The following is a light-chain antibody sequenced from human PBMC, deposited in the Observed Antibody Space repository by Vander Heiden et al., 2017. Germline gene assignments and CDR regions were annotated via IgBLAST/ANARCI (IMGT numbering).Light chain of an antibody. Sequence: QSALPQPASASGSPGQPITISCTGTSSDVGGYNYASWYQQHPGKAPKVMIYDVSNRPSGVSNRFSGSKSGNTASLTISGLQAEDEADYYCTSYTSRTTWVFSGGTKLTVL. V-gene: IGLV2-14*03. CDR1: SSDVGGYNY. J-gene: IGLJ2*01. CDR3: TSYTSRTTWV. CDR2: DVS.